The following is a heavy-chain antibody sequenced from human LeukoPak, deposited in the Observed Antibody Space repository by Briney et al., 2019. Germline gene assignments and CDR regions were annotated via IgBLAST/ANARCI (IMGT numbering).Heavy chain of an antibody. CDR3: ARGATLYYYDSSGYFY. CDR2: IYHSGST. Sequence: PSETLSLTCTVSGYSISSGYYWGWIRQPPGKGLEWIGGIYHSGSTYYNPSLKSRVTISVDTSKNQFSLKLSSVTAADTAVYYCARGATLYYYDSSGYFYWGQGTLVTVSS. D-gene: IGHD3-22*01. CDR1: GYSISSGYY. J-gene: IGHJ4*02. V-gene: IGHV4-38-2*02.